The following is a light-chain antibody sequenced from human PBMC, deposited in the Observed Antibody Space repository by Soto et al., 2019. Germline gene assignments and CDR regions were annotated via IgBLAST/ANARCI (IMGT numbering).Light chain of an antibody. CDR1: QSISRF. CDR3: QQTYSTPPWT. CDR2: AAS. V-gene: IGKV1-39*01. Sequence: DIQMTQSPSSLSASVGDRVTITCRASQSISRFLNWYQQKSGKPPQLLIYAASSLQSGVPSRFSGSGSGTDFTLTISSLQPEDFATYDCQQTYSTPPWTFGQGSKVEIK. J-gene: IGKJ1*01.